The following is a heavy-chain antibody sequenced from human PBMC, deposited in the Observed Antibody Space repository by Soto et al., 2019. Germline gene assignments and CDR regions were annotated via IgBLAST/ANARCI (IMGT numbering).Heavy chain of an antibody. D-gene: IGHD2-2*01. CDR3: ADLSLGYCITSSCPPDY. CDR2: IIPIFGRT. J-gene: IGHJ4*02. Sequence: QVQLVQSGAEVNKPGSSVKVSCKVSGGTFSNYAISWVRQAPGQGLEWMGGIIPIFGRTTYAQKFQGRVAITADESTSTAYMELTRLTSVDTAVYYCADLSLGYCITSSCPPDYWGLGTLVTVAS. CDR1: GGTFSNYA. V-gene: IGHV1-69*12.